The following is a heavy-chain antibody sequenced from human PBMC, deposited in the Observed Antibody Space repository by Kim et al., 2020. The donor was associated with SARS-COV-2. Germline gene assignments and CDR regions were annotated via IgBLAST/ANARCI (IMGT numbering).Heavy chain of an antibody. CDR1: GFSFSSYT. Sequence: GGSLRLSCATSGFSFSSYTMNWVRQAPGKGLEWVSTISDAPTGHTHYADSVKGRFTISRDAYKNTVSLNMDRLSDEDTAIYYCVTRLVAPFDYWGQGTLV. CDR2: ISDAPTGHT. J-gene: IGHJ4*02. D-gene: IGHD2-21*01. V-gene: IGHV3-23*01. CDR3: VTRLVAPFDY.